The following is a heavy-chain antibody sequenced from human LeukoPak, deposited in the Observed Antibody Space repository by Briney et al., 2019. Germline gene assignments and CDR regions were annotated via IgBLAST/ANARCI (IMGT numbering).Heavy chain of an antibody. V-gene: IGHV3-23*01. CDR2: ISASGGA. D-gene: IGHD1-26*01. CDR3: AKDGSYSTLYFFDS. Sequence: GGSLRLSCTASGFTFNKYAMNWVRQAPGKGLEWVSIISASGGAYYADSVKGRFTISRDNALNALYLQMDSLRADDTAVYSCAKDGSYSTLYFFDSWGQGTLVTASS. CDR1: GFTFNKYA. J-gene: IGHJ4*02.